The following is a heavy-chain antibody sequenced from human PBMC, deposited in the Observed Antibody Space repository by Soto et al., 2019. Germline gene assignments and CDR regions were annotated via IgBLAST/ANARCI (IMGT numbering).Heavy chain of an antibody. Sequence: GGSLRLSCAASGFTFRNSGMHWIRQAPGKGLEWVSLVSFDGTDQYYADSVKGRFTISRDNFKNTLYLQMNSLRAEDTAVYYCAREHYGNSAWFDPWGQGTLVTVS. V-gene: IGHV3-30*03. CDR2: VSFDGTDQ. CDR3: AREHYGNSAWFDP. D-gene: IGHD3-10*01. CDR1: GFTFRNSG. J-gene: IGHJ5*02.